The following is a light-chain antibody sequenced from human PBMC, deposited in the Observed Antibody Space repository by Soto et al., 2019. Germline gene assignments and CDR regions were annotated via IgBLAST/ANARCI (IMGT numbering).Light chain of an antibody. CDR3: QQRSNWIT. J-gene: IGKJ5*01. Sequence: EIALTQSPATLSLSPRSRATLSSRASQSVSRYLAWYQQKPGQAPTLLIYDASYRATGIPARFSGSGSGTDFTLTINSLAPEDFAVYYCQQRSNWITFGQGTRLEIK. CDR1: QSVSRY. CDR2: DAS. V-gene: IGKV3-11*01.